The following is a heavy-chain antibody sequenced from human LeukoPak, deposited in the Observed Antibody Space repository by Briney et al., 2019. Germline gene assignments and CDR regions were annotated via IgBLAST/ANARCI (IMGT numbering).Heavy chain of an antibody. CDR2: IYYSGST. J-gene: IGHJ3*02. Sequence: KTSETLSLTCTVSGGSIRGSTYYWGWIRQPPGKGLEWIGYIYYSGSTYYNPSLKSRVTISVDTSKNQFSLKLSSVTAADTAVYYCARKITTVTTRDAFDIWGQGTMVTVSS. CDR1: GGSIRGSTYY. CDR3: ARKITTVTTRDAFDI. D-gene: IGHD4-17*01. V-gene: IGHV4-30-4*08.